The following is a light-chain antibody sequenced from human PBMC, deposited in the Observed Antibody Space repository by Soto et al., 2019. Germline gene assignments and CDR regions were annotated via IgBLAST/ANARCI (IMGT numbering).Light chain of an antibody. CDR3: QQYSGSPFT. J-gene: IGKJ3*01. CDR1: QSVYVN. Sequence: EIVLTQSPGTLSLSPGEGATLSCRASQSVYVNLAWYQQKPGQSPRLLIYGASTRATDIPDRFSGSGSDTDFALTISRLEPEDGAVYYCQQYSGSPFTFGPGTKVNI. CDR2: GAS. V-gene: IGKV3-20*01.